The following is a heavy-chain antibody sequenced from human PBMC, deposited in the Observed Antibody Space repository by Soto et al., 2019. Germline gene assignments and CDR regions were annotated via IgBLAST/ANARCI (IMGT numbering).Heavy chain of an antibody. D-gene: IGHD4-17*01. Sequence: PSETLSLTFTVSGGPVSSGSYYGSCIRQPPGKGLELIGYIYYSGSTNYNPSLKSRVTISVDTSKNHFSLKLSYVTAADTAVYYCARESFYGDYDYWGQGTLVTVS. V-gene: IGHV4-61*01. CDR1: GGPVSSGSYY. J-gene: IGHJ4*02. CDR2: IYYSGST. CDR3: ARESFYGDYDY.